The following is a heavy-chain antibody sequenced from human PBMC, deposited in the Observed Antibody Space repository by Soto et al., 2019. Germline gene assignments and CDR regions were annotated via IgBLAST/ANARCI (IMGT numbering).Heavy chain of an antibody. V-gene: IGHV4-39*01. J-gene: IGHJ2*01. D-gene: IGHD6-13*01. CDR3: ARAFMEQQLVPNWGPTELSWYFDL. Sequence: QLQLQESGPGLVKPSETLSLTCTVSGGSISSSSYYWGWIRQPPGKGLEWIGSIYYSGSTYYNPALKSRATISVDTSKNQFSLKLSSVTAADTAVYYCARAFMEQQLVPNWGPTELSWYFDLWGRGTLVTVSS. CDR1: GGSISSSSYY. CDR2: IYYSGST.